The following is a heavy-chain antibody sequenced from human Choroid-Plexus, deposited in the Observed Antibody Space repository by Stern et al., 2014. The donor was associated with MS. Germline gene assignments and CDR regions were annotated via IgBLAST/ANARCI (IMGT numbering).Heavy chain of an antibody. J-gene: IGHJ5*02. Sequence: VQLVESGGGVVQPGRPLRLSCVVSGFTFGSCAMHWVRQAPGKGLEWVAGVSYDGSNKYYADSVKGRFTISRDNSQNTLYMQMSSLRPEDTAVYYCAKDRQYLTYFFDHWGHGSLVTVSS. D-gene: IGHD2/OR15-2a*01. CDR3: AKDRQYLTYFFDH. CDR2: VSYDGSNK. V-gene: IGHV3-30*18. CDR1: GFTFGSCA.